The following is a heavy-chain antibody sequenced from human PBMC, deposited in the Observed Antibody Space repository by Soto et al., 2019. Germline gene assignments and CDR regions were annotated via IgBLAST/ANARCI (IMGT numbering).Heavy chain of an antibody. Sequence: ESGGGLVQPGGSLRISCVVSGFTFSDYGMSWVRQAPGKGLEWVSYMNTVGDTIYYANSVKGRFTISRDNAKHSLYLQMNSLRDEDTAVYYCARRSGHDYWGQGTLVTVSS. CDR1: GFTFSDYG. CDR2: MNTVGDTI. V-gene: IGHV3-48*02. D-gene: IGHD3-3*01. J-gene: IGHJ4*02. CDR3: ARRSGHDY.